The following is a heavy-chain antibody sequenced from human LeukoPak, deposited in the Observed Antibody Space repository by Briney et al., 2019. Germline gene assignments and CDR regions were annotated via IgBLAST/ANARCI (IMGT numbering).Heavy chain of an antibody. CDR3: AKAPVTSCRGAYCYPFDS. CDR2: IKEDGIDK. J-gene: IGHJ4*02. Sequence: PGGSLRLSCEASEFTFSSYWMSWVRRAPGKGLEWVANIKEDGIDKYYVRSVRGRFTISRDNAKNTLYLQMNSLRAEDAAVYFCAKAPVTSCRGAYCYPFDSWGQGTLVTVSS. V-gene: IGHV3-7*03. D-gene: IGHD2-21*01. CDR1: EFTFSSYW.